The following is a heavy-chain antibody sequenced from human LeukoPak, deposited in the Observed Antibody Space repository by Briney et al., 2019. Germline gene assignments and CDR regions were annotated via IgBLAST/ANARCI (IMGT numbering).Heavy chain of an antibody. V-gene: IGHV3-30*02. CDR3: AKDTKVYYGSGSYAPDY. D-gene: IGHD3-10*01. Sequence: DSVKGRFTISRDNSKNTLYLRMNSLRAEDTAVYYCAKDTKVYYGSGSYAPDYWGQGTLVTVSS. J-gene: IGHJ4*02.